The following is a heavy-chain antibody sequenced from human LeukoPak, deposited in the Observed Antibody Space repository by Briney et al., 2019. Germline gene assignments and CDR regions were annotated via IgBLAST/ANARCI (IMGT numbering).Heavy chain of an antibody. Sequence: PGGSLRLSCAASGFTFSKYAMSWFRQAPGKGLEWVGFIRSKAYGGTTEYAASVKGRFTISRDDSKSIAYLQMNSLKTEDTAVYYCTRDPGIAARPFDYWGQGTLVTVSS. CDR1: GFTFSKYA. V-gene: IGHV3-49*03. CDR2: IRSKAYGGTT. D-gene: IGHD6-6*01. CDR3: TRDPGIAARPFDY. J-gene: IGHJ4*02.